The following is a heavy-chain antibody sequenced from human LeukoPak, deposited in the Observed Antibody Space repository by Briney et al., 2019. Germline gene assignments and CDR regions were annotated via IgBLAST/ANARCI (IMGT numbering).Heavy chain of an antibody. D-gene: IGHD2-2*01. CDR2: ISSSSSYI. V-gene: IGHV3-21*01. CDR1: GFTFSSYN. CDR3: ARLRGYCSSTSCYVAFDI. J-gene: IGHJ3*02. Sequence: GGSLRLSCAASGFTFSSYNMNWVRQAPGKGLEWVSSISSSSSYIYYADSVKGRFTISRDNAKNSQYLQMNSLRAEDTAVYYCARLRGYCSSTSCYVAFDIWGQGTMVTVSS.